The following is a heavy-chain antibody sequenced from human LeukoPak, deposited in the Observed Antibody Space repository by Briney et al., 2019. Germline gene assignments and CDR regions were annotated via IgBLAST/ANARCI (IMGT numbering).Heavy chain of an antibody. V-gene: IGHV3-30*04. J-gene: IGHJ4*02. CDR3: ARDPTPYSSSSHDY. Sequence: PGGSLRLSCAASGFTFSSYEMNWVRQAPGKGLEWVAVISYDGSNKYYADSVKGRFTISRDNSKNTLYLQMNSLRAEDTAVYYCARDPTPYSSSSHDYWGQGTLVTVSS. CDR2: ISYDGSNK. D-gene: IGHD6-6*01. CDR1: GFTFSSYE.